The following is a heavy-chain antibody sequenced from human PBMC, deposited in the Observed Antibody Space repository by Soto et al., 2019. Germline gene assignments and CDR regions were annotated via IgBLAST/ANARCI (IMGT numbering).Heavy chain of an antibody. Sequence: SVKVSCKASGGTFSSYAISWVRQAPGQGLEWMGGIIPIFGTANYAQKFQGRVTITADESRSTAYMELSSLRSEDTAVYYCARVPPGDRYYYDSSGYFPPNWFDPWGQGTLVTVSS. CDR2: IIPIFGTA. J-gene: IGHJ5*02. CDR3: ARVPPGDRYYYDSSGYFPPNWFDP. CDR1: GGTFSSYA. D-gene: IGHD3-22*01. V-gene: IGHV1-69*13.